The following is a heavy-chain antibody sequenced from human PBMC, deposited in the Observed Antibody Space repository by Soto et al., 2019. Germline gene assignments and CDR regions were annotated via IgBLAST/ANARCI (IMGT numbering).Heavy chain of an antibody. CDR3: ARGHRFSGWFDT. J-gene: IGHJ5*02. CDR2: IYSSGST. Sequence: PSETLSLTCTVTGGAISGYYWTWIRQSDGEGLEWIGRIYSSGSTNYNPSLKSRVTISLDTSMNYFSLRLSSVTAADTAVDCSARGHRFSGWFDTWGQGTLVTVS. D-gene: IGHD3-3*01. CDR1: GGAISGYY. V-gene: IGHV4-4*07.